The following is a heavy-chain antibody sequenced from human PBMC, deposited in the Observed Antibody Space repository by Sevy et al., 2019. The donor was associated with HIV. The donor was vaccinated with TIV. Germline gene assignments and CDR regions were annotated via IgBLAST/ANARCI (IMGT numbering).Heavy chain of an antibody. J-gene: IGHJ5*02. Sequence: GGSLRLSCAASGFTFSEFGMHWVRQAPGKGLEWVAVISHDGRNNKYNADSVKGRFTISRDNSKNTIYLQMNGLRADDTAIYYCARDRGEILRSAFKSWGQGTLVTVSS. CDR3: ARDRGEILRSAFKS. CDR1: GFTFSEFG. V-gene: IGHV3-30*04. CDR2: ISHDGRNNK. D-gene: IGHD3-10*01.